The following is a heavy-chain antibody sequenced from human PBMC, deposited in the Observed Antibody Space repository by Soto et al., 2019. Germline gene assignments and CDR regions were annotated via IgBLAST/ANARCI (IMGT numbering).Heavy chain of an antibody. Sequence: PGGSLRLSCAASGFTFSAYWMSWVRQAPGKGLEWVANIKQDGSEKYYVDSVKGRFTLSRDNAKNSLQLQMNSLRAEDTAIYFCARVAYGNGWIFDYWGQGTLVTVSS. CDR2: IKQDGSEK. CDR1: GFTFSAYW. J-gene: IGHJ4*01. CDR3: ARVAYGNGWIFDY. V-gene: IGHV3-7*01. D-gene: IGHD6-19*01.